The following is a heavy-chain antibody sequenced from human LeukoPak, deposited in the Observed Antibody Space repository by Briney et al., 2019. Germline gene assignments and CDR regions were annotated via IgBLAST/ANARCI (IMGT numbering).Heavy chain of an antibody. J-gene: IGHJ3*02. CDR1: GFSVRSNY. Sequence: PGGSLRLSCAASGFSVRSNYMSWVRQSPRKGLEWVSIMYSGGSTDYVDSVKGRFIISRDRSKNTLYLQMNSLRAEDTAVYYCARDRYCSGGSCYGDAFDIWGQGTMVTVSS. CDR3: ARDRYCSGGSCYGDAFDI. CDR2: MYSGGST. D-gene: IGHD2-15*01. V-gene: IGHV3-53*01.